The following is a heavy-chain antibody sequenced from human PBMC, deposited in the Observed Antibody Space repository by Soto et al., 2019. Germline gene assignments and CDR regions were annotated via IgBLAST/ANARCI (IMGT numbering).Heavy chain of an antibody. CDR1: RGSISSSSYY. Sequence: PSETLSLTCTVSRGSISSSSYYWGWIRQPPGKGLEWIGSIYYSGNTYYNPSLKSRVTISVDTSKKQFSLKLSSVTAADTAVYYCARQLKDPHDSRSYQFDYRAQRTLDTGSS. CDR2: IYYSGNT. D-gene: IGHD3-10*01. V-gene: IGHV4-39*01. CDR3: ARQLKDPHDSRSYQFDY. J-gene: IGHJ4*02.